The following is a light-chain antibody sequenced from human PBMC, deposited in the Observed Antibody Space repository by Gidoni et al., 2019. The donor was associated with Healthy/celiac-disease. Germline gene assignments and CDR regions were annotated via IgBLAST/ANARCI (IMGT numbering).Light chain of an antibody. J-gene: IGKJ1*01. CDR2: GAS. V-gene: IGKV3-20*01. CDR1: KSVSSSY. Sequence: EIVLTHSPVTLSLSPVERATLSCRASKSVSSSYLAWYQQKPGKAPRLLIYGASSRATGIPERFSGSGSGTDFTLTISRLEPEDFAVYYCQQYGSSLWTFGQGTKVEIK. CDR3: QQYGSSLWT.